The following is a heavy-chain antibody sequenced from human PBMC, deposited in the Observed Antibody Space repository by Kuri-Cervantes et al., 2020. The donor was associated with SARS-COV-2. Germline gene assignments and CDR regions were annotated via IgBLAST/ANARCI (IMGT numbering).Heavy chain of an antibody. D-gene: IGHD2-2*01. J-gene: IGHJ5*02. CDR3: ARDILVLGHNWFDP. Sequence: LSLTCAASGFTFSSYWMSWVRQAPGKGLEWVANIKQDGSEKYYVDSVKGRFTISRDNAKNSLYLQMNSLRAEDTAVYYCARDILVLGHNWFDPLGQGTLVTVSS. CDR2: IKQDGSEK. CDR1: GFTFSSYW. V-gene: IGHV3-7*01.